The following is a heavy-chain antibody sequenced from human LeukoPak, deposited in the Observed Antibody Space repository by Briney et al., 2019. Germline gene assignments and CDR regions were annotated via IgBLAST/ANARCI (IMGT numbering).Heavy chain of an antibody. CDR1: GGSVRSGTSY. J-gene: IGHJ5*02. V-gene: IGHV4-61*01. CDR2: VYYSGST. Sequence: SETLSLTCTVSGGSVRSGTSYWTWIRQPPGKGLEWIGYVYYSGSTNYNPSLKSRVTISVDTSRNQFSLKLTSVTAADTAVYYCARGAFDYSDTSLSWFDPWGQGTLVTVSS. D-gene: IGHD3-22*01. CDR3: ARGAFDYSDTSLSWFDP.